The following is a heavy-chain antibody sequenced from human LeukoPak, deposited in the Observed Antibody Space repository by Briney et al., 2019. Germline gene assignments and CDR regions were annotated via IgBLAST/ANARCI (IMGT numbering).Heavy chain of an antibody. V-gene: IGHV4-59*01. D-gene: IGHD1-1*01. CDR1: GGSISSYY. CDR2: IYDSGST. CDR3: GRVGGTNYSYSGMEV. J-gene: IGHJ6*04. Sequence: SETLSLTCTVSGGSISSYYWSWIRQPPGKGLEWIGYIYDSGSTNYNPSLKSRVTISVDTSKNQFSLKLSSVTAADTAVYYCGRVGGTNYSYSGMEVWGKGPRSPSPQ.